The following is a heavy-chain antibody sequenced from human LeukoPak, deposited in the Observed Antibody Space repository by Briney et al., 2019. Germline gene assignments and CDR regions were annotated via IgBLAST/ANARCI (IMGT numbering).Heavy chain of an antibody. CDR3: ASWAGGNEPVASFDY. J-gene: IGHJ4*02. Sequence: GASVKVSCKPTGYSFTAYYIFWMRQAPGQGLECMGWINLYNGATKYAQRFQSRVTMTRDTSISTAYMELCRLRSDDTATYYCASWAGGNEPVASFDYLGQGTLVTVSS. CDR1: GYSFTAYY. CDR2: INLYNGAT. D-gene: IGHD1-14*01. V-gene: IGHV1-2*02.